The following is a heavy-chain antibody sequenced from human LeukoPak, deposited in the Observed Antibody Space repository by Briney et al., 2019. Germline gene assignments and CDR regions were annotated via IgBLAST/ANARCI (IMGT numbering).Heavy chain of an antibody. CDR3: ARDLSPGYSSLEDNWFDP. D-gene: IGHD6-13*01. V-gene: IGHV1-18*01. J-gene: IGHJ5*02. CDR2: ISAYNGNT. CDR1: GGTFSSYA. Sequence: GASVKVSCKASGGTFSSYAISWVRQAPGQGLEWMGWISAYNGNTNYAQKLQGRVTMTTDTSTSTAYMELRSLRSDDTAVYYCARDLSPGYSSLEDNWFDPWGRGTLVTVSS.